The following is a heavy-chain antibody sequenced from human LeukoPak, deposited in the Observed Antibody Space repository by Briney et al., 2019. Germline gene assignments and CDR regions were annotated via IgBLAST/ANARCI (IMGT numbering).Heavy chain of an antibody. V-gene: IGHV3-23*01. J-gene: IGHJ3*02. D-gene: IGHD5-12*01. CDR1: GFTFSSYA. CDR2: IRGSGGST. CDR3: AKLSVDIAATKSFDAFDI. Sequence: GGSLRLSCAAPGFTFSSYAMSWVRQAPGKGLEWVSAIRGSGGSTYYADSVKGRFTLSRDNSKKTLYLQMNSLRAEDTAIYYCAKLSVDIAATKSFDAFDIWGQGTMVTVSS.